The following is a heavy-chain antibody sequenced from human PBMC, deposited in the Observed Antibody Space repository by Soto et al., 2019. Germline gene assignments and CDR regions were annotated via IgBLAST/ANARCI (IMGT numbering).Heavy chain of an antibody. D-gene: IGHD3-16*01. Sequence: GGSPRLSCAASGFTFSSYSMNWVRQAPGKGLEWVSSISSSSSYIYYADSVKGRFTSSRDNAKNSLYLKMNSLRAEDTAVYYCARHTTTRIWPHRGKVAGGHHTFDYWGQGTLVTVSS. CDR2: ISSSSSYI. J-gene: IGHJ4*02. V-gene: IGHV3-21*01. CDR3: ARHTTTRIWPHRGKVAGGHHTFDY. CDR1: GFTFSSYS.